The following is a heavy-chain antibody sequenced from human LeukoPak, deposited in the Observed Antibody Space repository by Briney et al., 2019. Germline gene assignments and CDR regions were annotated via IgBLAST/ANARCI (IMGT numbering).Heavy chain of an antibody. CDR1: GGSISSYY. CDR2: IYYSGST. J-gene: IGHJ6*02. D-gene: IGHD6-13*01. V-gene: IGHV4-59*01. Sequence: SETLSLTCTVSGGSISSYYWSWIRQPPGKGLEWIGYIYYSGSTNYNPSLKSRVTISVDTSKNQFSLKLSSVTAADTAVYYCARDFSGGRIAAVPVPYGMDVWGQGTTVTVSS. CDR3: ARDFSGGRIAAVPVPYGMDV.